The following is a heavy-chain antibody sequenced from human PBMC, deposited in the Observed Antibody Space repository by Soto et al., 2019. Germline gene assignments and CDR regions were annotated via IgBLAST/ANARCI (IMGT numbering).Heavy chain of an antibody. D-gene: IGHD3-16*01. J-gene: IGHJ4*02. CDR1: GYTFTSYY. Sequence: QVQLVQSGAEVKKPGASVKVSCKASGYTFTSYYMHWVRQAPGQGLEWMGIINPSGGSTSYAQKFQGRVTMTRDTSMSTVYMELSSLRSEDTAVYYCARDQASIMITFGGVIGGFDYWGQGTLVTVPS. CDR3: ARDQASIMITFGGVIGGFDY. V-gene: IGHV1-46*01. CDR2: INPSGGST.